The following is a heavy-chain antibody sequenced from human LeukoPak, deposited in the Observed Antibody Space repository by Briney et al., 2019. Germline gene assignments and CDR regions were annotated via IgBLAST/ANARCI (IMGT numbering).Heavy chain of an antibody. Sequence: LEWVANIEKDGSKKNYVDSVKGRFTISRDNAKNSLFLQMNSLRDEDTAVYYCATNSDYRFAYWGQGTLVTVSS. D-gene: IGHD3-22*01. CDR3: ATNSDYRFAY. CDR2: IEKDGSKK. J-gene: IGHJ4*02. V-gene: IGHV3-7*01.